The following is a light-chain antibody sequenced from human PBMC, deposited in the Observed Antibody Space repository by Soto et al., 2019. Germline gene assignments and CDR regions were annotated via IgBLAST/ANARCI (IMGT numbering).Light chain of an antibody. V-gene: IGLV2-14*01. CDR3: TSFSSSTSLYG. J-gene: IGLJ1*01. CDR2: QVT. Sequence: QSALTQPASVSGSLGQSITISCTGTTRDIAGYNYISWYQQLPGKAPKLMIYQVTIRPSGISNRFSGSKSGNTASLTISGLQAEDEADYYCTSFSSSTSLYGFGTGTKVTGL. CDR1: TRDIAGYNY.